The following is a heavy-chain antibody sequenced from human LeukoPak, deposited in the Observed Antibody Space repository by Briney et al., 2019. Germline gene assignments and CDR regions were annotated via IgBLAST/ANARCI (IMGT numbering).Heavy chain of an antibody. V-gene: IGHV1-8*03. J-gene: IGHJ4*02. CDR2: MNPNSGNT. D-gene: IGHD2-2*01. CDR1: GYTFTSYD. Sequence: ASVKVSCKASGYTFTSYDINWVRQATGQGLEWMGWMNPNSGNTGYAQKFQGRVTITRNTSISTAYMELSSLRSEDTAVYYCAADLSYCSSTSCPGRFDYWGQGTLVTVSS. CDR3: AADLSYCSSTSCPGRFDY.